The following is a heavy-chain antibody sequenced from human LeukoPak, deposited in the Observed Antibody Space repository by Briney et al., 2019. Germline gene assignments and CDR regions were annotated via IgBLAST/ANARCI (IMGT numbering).Heavy chain of an antibody. V-gene: IGHV3-30*02. CDR1: GFTFSSYG. D-gene: IGHD3-22*01. CDR2: IRYDGSNK. Sequence: GGSLRLSCAASGFTFSSYGMHWVRQAPGKGLERVAFIRYDGSNKYYADSLKGRFTISRDNSKNTLYLQMNSLRADDTALYYCAKDSYYYDSSGYYPQYYYYYMDVWGKGTTVTVSS. J-gene: IGHJ6*03. CDR3: AKDSYYYDSSGYYPQYYYYYMDV.